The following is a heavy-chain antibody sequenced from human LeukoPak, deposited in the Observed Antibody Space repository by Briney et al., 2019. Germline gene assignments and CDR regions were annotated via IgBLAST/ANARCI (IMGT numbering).Heavy chain of an antibody. Sequence: ETLSLTCTVPGGSISTYYWSWVRQAPGKGLEWISAINDGSSITKYADSVKGRLTISRDNSKNTLYLQMNSLRAEDTAVYYCASRYCSGDSCYSAFDYWGQGTLVTVSS. V-gene: IGHV3-23*01. CDR1: GGSISTYY. CDR2: INDGSSIT. D-gene: IGHD2-15*01. J-gene: IGHJ4*02. CDR3: ASRYCSGDSCYSAFDY.